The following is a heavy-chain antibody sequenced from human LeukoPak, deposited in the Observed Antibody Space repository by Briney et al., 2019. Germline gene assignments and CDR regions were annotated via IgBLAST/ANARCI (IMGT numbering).Heavy chain of an antibody. Sequence: GGSLRLSCAASGFTFSSYAMSWVRQAPGKGLEWVSAISGSGGSTYYADSVKGRFTISRDNSKNTLYLQMNSLRAEDTAAYYCAKGSHVLRFLEWFGEFDPWGQGTLVTVSS. D-gene: IGHD3-3*01. CDR3: AKGSHVLRFLEWFGEFDP. J-gene: IGHJ5*02. V-gene: IGHV3-23*01. CDR1: GFTFSSYA. CDR2: ISGSGGST.